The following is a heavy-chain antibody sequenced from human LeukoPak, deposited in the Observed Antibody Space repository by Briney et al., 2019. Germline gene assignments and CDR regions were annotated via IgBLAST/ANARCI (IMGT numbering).Heavy chain of an antibody. CDR3: ARGPHPLRYFDWLLLDY. Sequence: GGSLRLSCAASGFTFSSYWMHWVRQAPGKGLVWVSRINSDGSSTSYADSVKGRFTISRDNAKNTLYLQMNSLRAEDTAVYYCARGPHPLRYFDWLLLDYWGQGTLVTVSS. CDR1: GFTFSSYW. CDR2: INSDGSST. V-gene: IGHV3-74*01. J-gene: IGHJ4*02. D-gene: IGHD3-9*01.